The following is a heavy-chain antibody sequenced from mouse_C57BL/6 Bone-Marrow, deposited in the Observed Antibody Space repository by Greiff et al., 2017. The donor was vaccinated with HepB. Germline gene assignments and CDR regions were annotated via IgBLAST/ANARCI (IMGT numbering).Heavy chain of an antibody. CDR3: ARNRIYDGYYGYFDV. CDR2: IWSGGST. D-gene: IGHD2-3*01. V-gene: IGHV2-2*01. Sequence: QVQLQQSGPGLVQPSQRLSITCTVSGFSLTSYGVHWVRQSPGKGLEWLGVIWSGGSTDYNAAFISKLSISKDNSISLVFIKMNSLQAVDTAIYYCARNRIYDGYYGYFDVWGTGTTVTVSS. CDR1: GFSLTSYG. J-gene: IGHJ1*03.